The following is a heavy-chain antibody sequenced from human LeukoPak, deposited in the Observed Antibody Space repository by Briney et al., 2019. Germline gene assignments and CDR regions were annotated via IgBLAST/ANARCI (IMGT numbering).Heavy chain of an antibody. CDR2: INPNSGGT. D-gene: IGHD4-17*01. V-gene: IGHV1-2*02. J-gene: IGHJ6*02. CDR3: ARSDYGANGGYYYYGMDV. CDR1: GYTFTGYY. Sequence: ASVKVSCKASGYTFTGYYMHWVRQAPGQGLEWMGWINPNSGGTNYAQKLQGRVTMTTDTSTSTAYMEVRSLRSDDTAVYYCARSDYGANGGYYYYGMDVWGRGTTVTVSS.